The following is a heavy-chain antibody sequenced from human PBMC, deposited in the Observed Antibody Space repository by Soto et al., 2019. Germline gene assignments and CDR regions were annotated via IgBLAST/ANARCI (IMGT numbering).Heavy chain of an antibody. V-gene: IGHV4-39*01. CDR3: AREDRTNGYNYDP. J-gene: IGHJ5*02. Sequence: PSETLSLTCSVSGGSISSSNYYWAWIRQPPGKGLEWIGSIYYIGNTYYNPSLKSRVTMSVDTSKNQFSLKVTSVTAADTAIYYCAREDRTNGYNYDPWGQGTLVTVSS. CDR2: IYYIGNT. CDR1: GGSISSSNYY. D-gene: IGHD1-1*01.